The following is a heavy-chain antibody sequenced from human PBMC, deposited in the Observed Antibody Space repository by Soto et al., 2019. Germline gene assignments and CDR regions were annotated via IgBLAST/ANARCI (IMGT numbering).Heavy chain of an antibody. J-gene: IGHJ4*02. CDR2: ISYDGSNK. V-gene: IGHV3-30*18. Sequence: GGSLRLSFAASGFTFSSYGMHWVRQAPGKGLEWVAVISYDGSNKYYADSVKGRFTISGDNSKNTLYLQMNSLRAEDTAVYYCAKYGSGSYFYYFDXWGQGTLVTVSX. CDR3: AKYGSGSYFYYFDX. CDR1: GFTFSSYG. D-gene: IGHD3-10*01.